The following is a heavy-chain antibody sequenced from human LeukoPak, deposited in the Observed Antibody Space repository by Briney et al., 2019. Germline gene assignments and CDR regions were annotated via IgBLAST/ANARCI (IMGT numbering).Heavy chain of an antibody. V-gene: IGHV4-59*01. CDR2: IYHSGSP. Sequence: SETLSLTCTVSGGSIRGYYWSWIRQPPGKGLEWIGYIYHSGSPNYNPSLKSRVTISVDTSKNQFSLKLSSVTAADTAVYYCARDCEGGDCSDVWGQGTTVTVSS. J-gene: IGHJ6*02. CDR1: GGSIRGYY. D-gene: IGHD2-21*02. CDR3: ARDCEGGDCSDV.